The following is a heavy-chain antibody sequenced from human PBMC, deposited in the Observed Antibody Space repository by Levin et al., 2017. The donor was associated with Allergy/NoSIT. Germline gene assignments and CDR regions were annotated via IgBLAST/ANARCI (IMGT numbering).Heavy chain of an antibody. V-gene: IGHV3-15*01. Sequence: GGSLRLSCAASGFTFSNAWMSWVRQAPGKGLEWVGRIKSKTDGGTTDYAAPVKGRFTISRDDSKNTLYLQMNSLKTEDTAVYYCTTGSSSFRGPPDYWGQGTLVTVSS. CDR3: TTGSSSFRGPPDY. D-gene: IGHD6-6*01. CDR2: IKSKTDGGTT. J-gene: IGHJ4*02. CDR1: GFTFSNAW.